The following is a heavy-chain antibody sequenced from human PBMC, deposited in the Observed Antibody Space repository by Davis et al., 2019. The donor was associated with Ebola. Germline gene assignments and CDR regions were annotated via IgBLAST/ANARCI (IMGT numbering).Heavy chain of an antibody. CDR1: GFTFSSHT. D-gene: IGHD3-9*01. CDR3: VKEMWGLRYFDY. Sequence: PGGSLRLSCSASGFTFSSHTMHWVRQAPGKGLEYVSAISSNGDITYYADSVKGRFTISRDNSKNTLFLQMSSLRADDTAVYYCVKEMWGLRYFDYWGQGTLVTVSS. J-gene: IGHJ4*02. V-gene: IGHV3-64D*06. CDR2: ISSNGDIT.